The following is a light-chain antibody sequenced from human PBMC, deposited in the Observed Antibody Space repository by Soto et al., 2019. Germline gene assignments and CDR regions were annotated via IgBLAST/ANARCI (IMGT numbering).Light chain of an antibody. Sequence: DIQMTQSPSTLSASVGDRVTITCRASQSISRWLGWYQQKPGKAPKLLIYKASSLESVVPSRFSGSGSGTDFTLTISSLQPDDFANYYCQQYNSYWTFGQGTKVEIK. CDR1: QSISRW. J-gene: IGKJ1*01. CDR3: QQYNSYWT. CDR2: KAS. V-gene: IGKV1-5*03.